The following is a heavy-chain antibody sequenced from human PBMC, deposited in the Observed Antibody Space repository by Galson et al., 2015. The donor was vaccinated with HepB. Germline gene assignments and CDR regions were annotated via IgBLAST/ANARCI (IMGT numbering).Heavy chain of an antibody. Sequence: SLRLSCAASGFTFSSYGMHWVRQAPGKGLEWVAVISYDGSNKYYADSVKGRFTISRDNSKNTLYLQKNSMRAEDTAVYYCAKDRNEYQLLGRYCMDVWGKGTTVTVSS. CDR3: AKDRNEYQLLGRYCMDV. D-gene: IGHD2-2*01. V-gene: IGHV3-30*18. CDR1: GFTFSSYG. J-gene: IGHJ6*03. CDR2: ISYDGSNK.